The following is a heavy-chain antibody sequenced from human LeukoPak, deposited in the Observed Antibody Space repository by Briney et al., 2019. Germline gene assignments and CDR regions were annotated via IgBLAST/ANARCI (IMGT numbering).Heavy chain of an antibody. CDR2: IYYNDDK. V-gene: IGHV2-5*01. D-gene: IGHD3-9*01. CDR3: AHLVVTIDWRSYFDY. Sequence: SQTLSLTCTFSDFSLSTPGMGVGRIRQPPGKALGWLAFIYYNDDKRYSPSLRSRLTITRDTSKNQVVLAMTNMDPVDTATYYCAHLVVTIDWRSYFDYWGQGALVTVSS. J-gene: IGHJ4*02. CDR1: DFSLSTPGMG.